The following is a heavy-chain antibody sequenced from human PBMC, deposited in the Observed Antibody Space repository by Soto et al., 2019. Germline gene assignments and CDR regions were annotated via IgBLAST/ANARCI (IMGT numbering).Heavy chain of an antibody. D-gene: IGHD1-26*01. CDR2: IYYSGST. V-gene: IGHV4-39*01. J-gene: IGHJ4*02. CDR3: ARHGPGGSYSDY. CDR1: GGSISSSSYY. Sequence: QLQLQESGPGLVKPSETLSLTCTVSGGSISSSSYYWGWIRQPPGKGLEWIGSIYYSGSTYYNPSLKSRVTISVDTSKNQFSLKLSSMTAADTAVYYCARHGPGGSYSDYWGQGTLVTVSS.